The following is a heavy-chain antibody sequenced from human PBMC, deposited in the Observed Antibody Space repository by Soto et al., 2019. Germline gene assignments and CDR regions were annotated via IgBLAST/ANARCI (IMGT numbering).Heavy chain of an antibody. CDR3: ARRTYNSGWYLEY. D-gene: IGHD6-19*01. J-gene: IGHJ4*02. CDR2: IIHSGNT. CDR1: GGSFSDYY. Sequence: SETLSLTCAVYGGSFSDYYWSWVRKPPGKGLEWIGEIIHSGNTNYNPSLKSRVTISVDTSKNQFSLKLSSVTAADTAIYYCARRTYNSGWYLEYWSQGTLVTVSS. V-gene: IGHV4-34*12.